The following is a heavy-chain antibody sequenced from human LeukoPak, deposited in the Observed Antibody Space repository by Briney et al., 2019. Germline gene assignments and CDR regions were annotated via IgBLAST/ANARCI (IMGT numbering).Heavy chain of an antibody. V-gene: IGHV3-23*01. CDR2: ISGSGGST. CDR1: GFTFSTYA. D-gene: IGHD3-22*01. Sequence: GGSLRLSCAASGFTFSTYAMSWVRQAPGKGLEGVSAISGSGGSTYYADSVKGRFTISRDNSKNTLYLQMNSLRAEDTALYYCAKDGTYYYDSSGYWGYFDYWGQGTLVTVSS. CDR3: AKDGTYYYDSSGYWGYFDY. J-gene: IGHJ4*02.